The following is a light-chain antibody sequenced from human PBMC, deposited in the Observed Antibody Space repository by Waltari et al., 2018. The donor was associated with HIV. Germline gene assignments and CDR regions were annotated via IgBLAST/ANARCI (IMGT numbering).Light chain of an antibody. Sequence: QSALTQPASVSGSPGQSITISFTGTSSAVGDYNYVSWFQQHPGKVPKLLIYEVSNRPSGVSYRFSGSKSGNTASLTISGLQAEDEADYYCASYTSTSARVFGGGTKVTVL. CDR3: ASYTSTSARV. J-gene: IGLJ3*02. CDR1: SSAVGDYNY. CDR2: EVS. V-gene: IGLV2-14*01.